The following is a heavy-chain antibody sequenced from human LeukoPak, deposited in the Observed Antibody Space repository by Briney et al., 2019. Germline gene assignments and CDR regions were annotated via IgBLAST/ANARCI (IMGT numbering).Heavy chain of an antibody. CDR2: ISYDGSNK. J-gene: IGHJ4*02. V-gene: IGHV3-30*03. D-gene: IGHD3/OR15-3a*01. CDR3: ATSPWAGFDY. Sequence: PGGSLRLSCAASGFTFSSYGMHWVRQAPGEGLEWVAVISYDGSNKYYADSVKGRFTISRDNSKNTLYLQMNSLRAEDTAVYYCATSPWAGFDYWGQGTLVTVSS. CDR1: GFTFSSYG.